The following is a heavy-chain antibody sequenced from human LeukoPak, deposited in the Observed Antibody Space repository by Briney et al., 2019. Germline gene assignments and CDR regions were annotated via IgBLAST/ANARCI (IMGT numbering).Heavy chain of an antibody. CDR3: ARRSTLYYDILTGYYTPGPFDI. J-gene: IGHJ3*02. Sequence: PSETLSLTCTVSGGSVSSAGYYWSWIRQPPGKGLEFIGYIHYSGSTNYNPSLKSRVTISVDTSKNQFSLKLSSVTAADTAVYYCARRSTLYYDILTGYYTPGPFDIWGQGTMFTVSS. CDR2: IHYSGST. V-gene: IGHV4-61*08. D-gene: IGHD3-9*01. CDR1: GGSVSSAGYY.